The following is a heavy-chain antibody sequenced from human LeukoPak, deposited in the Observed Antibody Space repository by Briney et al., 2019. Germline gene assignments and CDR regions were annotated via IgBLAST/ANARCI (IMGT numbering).Heavy chain of an antibody. V-gene: IGHV3-20*04. CDR2: INWNGGST. Sequence: PGGSLRLSCAASGFTFDDYGMNWVRQAPGRGLEWVSGINWNGGSTGYADSVKGRFTISRDNAKNSLYLQVNSLRAEDTALYYCARNYGSGSYYCEDYWGQGTLVTVSS. D-gene: IGHD3-10*01. J-gene: IGHJ4*02. CDR1: GFTFDDYG. CDR3: ARNYGSGSYYCEDY.